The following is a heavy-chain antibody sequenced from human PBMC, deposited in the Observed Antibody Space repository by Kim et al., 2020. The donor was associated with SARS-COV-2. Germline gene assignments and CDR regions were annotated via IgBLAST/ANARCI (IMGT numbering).Heavy chain of an antibody. CDR3: ARGVFDF. Sequence: GGSLRLSCVASGFIFNKYGMIWVRQAPGKGLEWVSSISGTTPYIHYADSVKGRFTITRDDSKKTLYLQLNSLRVEDTAIYFCARGVFDFLGLGVLVTASS. J-gene: IGHJ4*02. V-gene: IGHV3-21*01. CDR1: GFIFNKYG. CDR2: ISGTTPYI.